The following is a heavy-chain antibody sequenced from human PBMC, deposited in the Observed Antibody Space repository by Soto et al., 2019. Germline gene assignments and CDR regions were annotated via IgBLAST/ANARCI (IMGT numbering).Heavy chain of an antibody. CDR1: GFTFSSYA. CDR2: ISGSGGST. J-gene: IGHJ4*02. V-gene: IGHV3-23*01. CDR3: ARPITMIVAPFDY. D-gene: IGHD3-22*01. Sequence: EVQLLESGGGLVQPGGSLRLSCAASGFTFSSYAMSWVRQAPGKGLEWVSAISGSGGSTYYADSVKGRFTISRDNSKNTLYLQINSLRAEDPAVYYCARPITMIVAPFDYWGQGPLVTVSS.